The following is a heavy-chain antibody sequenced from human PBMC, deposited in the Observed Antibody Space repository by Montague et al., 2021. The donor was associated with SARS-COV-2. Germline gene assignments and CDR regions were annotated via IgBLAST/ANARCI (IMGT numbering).Heavy chain of an antibody. V-gene: IGHV6-1*01. CDR3: ARAERGSCGDGNCYQYFFNY. J-gene: IGHJ4*02. D-gene: IGHD2-15*01. CDR1: GDSVSTNSGT. Sequence: CAISGDSVSTNSGTWNWVRLSPSRGLEWLGRTYYRPEGYSDYSVSVKSRISINPDTSKNQFSLQLNSVTPEDTAVYYCARAERGSCGDGNCYQYFFNYWGQGTLVTVSS. CDR2: TYYRPEGYS.